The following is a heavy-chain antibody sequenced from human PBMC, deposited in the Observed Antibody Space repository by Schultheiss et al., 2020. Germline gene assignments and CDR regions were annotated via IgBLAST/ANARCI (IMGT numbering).Heavy chain of an antibody. CDR1: GGTFSSYA. D-gene: IGHD4-17*01. CDR2: IIPIFGTA. V-gene: IGHV1-69*06. Sequence: SVKVSCKASGGTFSSYAISWVRQAPGQGLEWMGGIIPIFGTANYAQKFQGRVTITADKSTSTAYMELSSLRSEDTAVYYCARDLGVTTETTGVGGYWGQGTLVTLSS. CDR3: ARDLGVTTETTGVGGY. J-gene: IGHJ4*02.